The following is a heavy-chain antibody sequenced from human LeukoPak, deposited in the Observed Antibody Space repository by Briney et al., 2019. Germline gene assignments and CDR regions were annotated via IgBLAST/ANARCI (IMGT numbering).Heavy chain of an antibody. Sequence: SETLSLTCTVSGYAISRGYYWGWIRQPPGKGLEWIGSIYRSGSTYCNPSLKSRVTISVDTSKNQFSLKLSSVTAADTAVYYCARPPQDFFGCSGGSCYSYWYFDLWGRGTLVTVSS. CDR1: GYAISRGYY. CDR2: IYRSGST. V-gene: IGHV4-38-2*02. J-gene: IGHJ2*01. CDR3: ARPPQDFFGCSGGSCYSYWYFDL. D-gene: IGHD2-15*01.